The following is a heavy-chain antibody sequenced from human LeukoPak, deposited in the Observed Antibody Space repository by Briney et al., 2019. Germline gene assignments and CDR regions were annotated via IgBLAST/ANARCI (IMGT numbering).Heavy chain of an antibody. D-gene: IGHD5-24*01. CDR3: ARGHRGTIEMATIFDY. V-gene: IGHV4-39*07. J-gene: IGHJ4*02. CDR1: GGSISSSSYY. Sequence: SETLSLTCTVSGGSISSSSYYWGWIRQPPGKGLEWIGSIYYSGSTYYNPSLKSRVTISVDTSKNQFSLKLSSVTAADTAVYYCARGHRGTIEMATIFDYWGQGTLVTVSS. CDR2: IYYSGST.